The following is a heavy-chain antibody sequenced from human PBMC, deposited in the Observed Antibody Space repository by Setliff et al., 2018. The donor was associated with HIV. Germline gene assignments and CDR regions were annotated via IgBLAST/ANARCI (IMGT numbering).Heavy chain of an antibody. CDR1: GSSFSTYW. Sequence: PGESLKISCKTSGSSFSTYWVGWVRQMPGKGLEWLGILSFGDSDPKYNPSFEGQATISADKSIKTAFLQWRSLKTSDTAIYYCARGRGGYFGGGRYYNLPYFDSWGQGTLVTAPQ. CDR3: ARGRGGYFGGGRYYNLPYFDS. J-gene: IGHJ4*02. V-gene: IGHV5-51*01. D-gene: IGHD2-15*01. CDR2: LSFGDSDP.